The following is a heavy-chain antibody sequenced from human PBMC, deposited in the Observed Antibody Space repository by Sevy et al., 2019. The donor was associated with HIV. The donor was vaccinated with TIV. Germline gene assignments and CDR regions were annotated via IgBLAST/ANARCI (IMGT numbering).Heavy chain of an antibody. CDR3: AKDYYDSSGYYYPATYYFDY. D-gene: IGHD3-22*01. CDR2: IKQDGSEK. V-gene: IGHV3-7*01. Sequence: GGSLRLSCAASGFTFSSYWMNWVRQAPGKGLEWVANIKQDGSEKYYVDSVKGRFTISRDNAKNSLYLQMNSLRAEDTAVYYCAKDYYDSSGYYYPATYYFDYRGQGTLVTVSS. CDR1: GFTFSSYW. J-gene: IGHJ4*02.